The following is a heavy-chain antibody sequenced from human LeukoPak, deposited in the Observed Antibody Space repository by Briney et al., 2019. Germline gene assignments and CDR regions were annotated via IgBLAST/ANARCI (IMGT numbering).Heavy chain of an antibody. CDR1: GFTFSSYS. CDR3: AREIVGATGLNAFDI. Sequence: GGSLRLSCAASGFTFSSYSMNWVRQAPGKGLEWVSSISSSSSYIYYADSVKGRFTISRDNAKNSLYLQMNSLRAEDTAVYYCAREIVGATGLNAFDIWGQGTMVTVSS. V-gene: IGHV3-21*01. D-gene: IGHD1-26*01. J-gene: IGHJ3*02. CDR2: ISSSSSYI.